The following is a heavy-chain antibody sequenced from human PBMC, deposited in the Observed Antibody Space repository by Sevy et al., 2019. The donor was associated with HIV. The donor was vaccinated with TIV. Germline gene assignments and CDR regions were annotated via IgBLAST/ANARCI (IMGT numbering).Heavy chain of an antibody. CDR3: AKGGGGHYDPDEIGYYFYYYNMDV. CDR1: GFSFDSYG. CDR2: ISGSGTRT. V-gene: IGHV3-23*01. D-gene: IGHD3-22*01. Sequence: GGSLRLSCAVSGFSFDSYGMTWVRQAPGKGLEWVSGISGSGTRTYYADSVKGRFIISRDNSKNTLYLPMNSLRSEDPAIYYCAKGGGGHYDPDEIGYYFYYYNMDVWGKGTTVTVSS. J-gene: IGHJ6*04.